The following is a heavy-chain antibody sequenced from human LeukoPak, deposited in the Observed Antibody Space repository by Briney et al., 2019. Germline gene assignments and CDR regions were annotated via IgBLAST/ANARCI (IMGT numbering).Heavy chain of an antibody. D-gene: IGHD6-13*01. J-gene: IGHJ4*02. CDR1: GGTFSSYA. V-gene: IGHV1-69*04. Sequence: SVKVSCKASGGTFSSYAISWVRQTPGQGLEWMGRIIPILGIANYAQKFQGRVTITADKSTSTAYMELSSLRSEDTAVYYCARDRRSSSWYYADYWGQGTLVTVSS. CDR2: IIPILGIA. CDR3: ARDRRSSSWYYADY.